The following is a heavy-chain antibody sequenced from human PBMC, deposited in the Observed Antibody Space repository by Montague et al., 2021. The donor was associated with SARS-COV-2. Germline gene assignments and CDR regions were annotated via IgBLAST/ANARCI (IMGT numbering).Heavy chain of an antibody. CDR1: GASVASGNFY. CDR2: VHDIESS. D-gene: IGHD3-16*01. CDR3: ARVTLGGRDGRTRQYDGLDS. Sequence: SETLSLTCTVSGASVASGNFYWSWIRRTPGKGLEWMGYVHDIESSIYNPSLRSRITILLDTPKNQFSLGLNAATAADTAVYYCARVTLGGRDGRTRQYDGLDSWGQGILVTVSS. V-gene: IGHV4-61*01. J-gene: IGHJ4*02.